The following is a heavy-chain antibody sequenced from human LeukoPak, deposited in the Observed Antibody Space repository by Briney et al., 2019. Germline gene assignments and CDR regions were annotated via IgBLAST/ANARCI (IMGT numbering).Heavy chain of an antibody. CDR2: INHSGST. CDR3: ARQVPDYNDGSGSPIWFDP. Sequence: SETLSLTCAVYVGSFRGYYWNWIRQPPGKGLEWIGEINHSGSTNYNPSLKSRVTISVDTSKNQFSLKLTSVTAADTAVYYCARQVPDYNDGSGSPIWFDPWGQGSMVTVSS. V-gene: IGHV4-34*01. CDR1: VGSFRGYY. D-gene: IGHD3-22*01. J-gene: IGHJ5*02.